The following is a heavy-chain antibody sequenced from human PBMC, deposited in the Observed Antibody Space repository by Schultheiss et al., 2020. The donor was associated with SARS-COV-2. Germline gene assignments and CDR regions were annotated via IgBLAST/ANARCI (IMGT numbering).Heavy chain of an antibody. CDR1: GFTFSSYS. CDR3: ARDNPRVVAAPKDYYGMDV. CDR2: ISSSSSYI. D-gene: IGHD2-15*01. Sequence: GGSLRLSCAASGFTFSSYSMNWVRQAPGKGLEWVSSISSSSSYIYYADSVKGRFTISRDNAKNSLYLQMNSLRAEDTAVYYCARDNPRVVAAPKDYYGMDVWGQGTTFTVSS. V-gene: IGHV3-21*01. J-gene: IGHJ6*02.